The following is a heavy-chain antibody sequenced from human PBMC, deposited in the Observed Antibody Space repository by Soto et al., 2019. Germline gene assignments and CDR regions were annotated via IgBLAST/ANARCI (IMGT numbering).Heavy chain of an antibody. CDR1: GFTFSTYG. CDR3: AKEYGRTRVDH. D-gene: IGHD4-17*01. V-gene: IGHV3-30*18. CDR2: MSYDGTKE. J-gene: IGHJ4*02. Sequence: QVKLVESGGGVVQPGRSLRLSGAASGFTFSTYGMHWVRQAPVKGREWVAAMSYDGTKEYYVDSVKGRFTISGDNSMKTLFLQLHRLRAEDTAVYDCAKEYGRTRVDHWGQGPMVTVSS.